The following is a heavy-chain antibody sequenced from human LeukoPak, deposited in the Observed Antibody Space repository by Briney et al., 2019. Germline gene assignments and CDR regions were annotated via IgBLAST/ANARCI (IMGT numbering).Heavy chain of an antibody. CDR2: VHPAYSDT. Sequence: GESLKISCKSSGYKFTDYWIGWVRQTPGKGLEWMGVVHPAYSDTKYSPSFQGQVTISADKSINTAFLQWSSLKASDTAIYYCATSYSRSFVYFWYGIDVWGQGTTVTVSS. CDR3: ATSYSRSFVYFWYGIDV. V-gene: IGHV5-51*01. CDR1: GYKFTDYW. J-gene: IGHJ6*02. D-gene: IGHD6-6*01.